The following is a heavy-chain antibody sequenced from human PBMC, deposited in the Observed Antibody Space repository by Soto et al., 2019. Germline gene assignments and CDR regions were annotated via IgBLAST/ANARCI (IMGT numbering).Heavy chain of an antibody. CDR1: GGSFSGYY. CDR2: INHSGST. V-gene: IGHV4-34*01. Sequence: PSETLSLTCAVYGGSFSGYYWGWIRQPPGKGLEWIGEINHSGSTNYNPSLKSRVTISVDTSKNQFSLKLSSVTAADTAVYYCARGKPRLLWFGEPKGFDIWGQGTMVTVSS. CDR3: ARGKPRLLWFGEPKGFDI. J-gene: IGHJ3*02. D-gene: IGHD3-10*01.